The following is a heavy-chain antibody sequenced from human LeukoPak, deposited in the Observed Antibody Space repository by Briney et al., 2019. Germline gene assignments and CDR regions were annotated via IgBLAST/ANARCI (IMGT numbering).Heavy chain of an antibody. CDR1: GGSISSYY. CDR2: IYYSGST. Sequence: SAETLSLTCTVSGGSISSYYGSWIRQPPGKGLEWVGYIYYSGSTNYNPSLKSRVTISVDTSMNQCSLKLSSVTAADTAVYYSARERPYSSVWYYFGCWGQGTLVTVS. CDR3: ARERPYSSVWYYFGC. J-gene: IGHJ4*02. V-gene: IGHV4-59*01. D-gene: IGHD6-19*01.